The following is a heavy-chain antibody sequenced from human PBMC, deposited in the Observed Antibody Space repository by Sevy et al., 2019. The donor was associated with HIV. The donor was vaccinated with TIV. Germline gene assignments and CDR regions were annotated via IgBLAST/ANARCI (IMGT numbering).Heavy chain of an antibody. CDR3: TRDGGYSVKWYPLY. J-gene: IGHJ4*01. D-gene: IGHD1-26*01. CDR2: ISYDGTET. CDR1: GFAFSTHA. V-gene: IGHV3-30-3*01. Sequence: GGCLRLSCAASGFAFSTHAMHWVRQAPGKGLERVAVISYDGTETFYAASVEGRFTISRDNSKNMLSLQINSLRHEDTAVYYCTRDGGYSVKWYPLYWGHGTLVSVSS.